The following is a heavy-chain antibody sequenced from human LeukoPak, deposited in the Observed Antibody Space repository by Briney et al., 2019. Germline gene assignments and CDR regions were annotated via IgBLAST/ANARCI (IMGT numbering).Heavy chain of an antibody. CDR2: ISAYNGNT. Sequence: ASVKVSCKASGYTFTSYGISWVRQAPGQGLEWMGWISAYNGNTNYAQKFQGRVTMTEDTSTDTAYMELSSLRSEDTAVYYCATAKPRSGSLLFDPWGQGTLVTVSS. V-gene: IGHV1-18*04. D-gene: IGHD3-10*01. CDR3: ATAKPRSGSLLFDP. CDR1: GYTFTSYG. J-gene: IGHJ5*02.